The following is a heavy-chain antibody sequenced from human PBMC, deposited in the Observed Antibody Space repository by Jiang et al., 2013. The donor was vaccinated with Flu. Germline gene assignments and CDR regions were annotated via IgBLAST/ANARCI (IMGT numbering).Heavy chain of an antibody. CDR2: ISASGGST. V-gene: IGHV3-23*01. J-gene: IGHJ4*02. D-gene: IGHD3-16*02. CDR1: GFTFTSYA. Sequence: TASGFTFTSYAMNWVRRASGKGLEWVSGISASGGSTYYADSVKGRFTISRDNSKDTLYLQMSSLRVEDTAVYYCAKVVGRSRLGELSELLPPVFDYWGQGALVTVSS. CDR3: AKVVGRSRLGELSELLPPVFDY.